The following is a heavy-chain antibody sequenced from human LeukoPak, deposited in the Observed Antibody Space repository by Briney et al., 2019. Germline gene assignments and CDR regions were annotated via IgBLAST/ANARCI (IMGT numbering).Heavy chain of an antibody. CDR1: GGSFSGYY. V-gene: IGHV4-34*01. CDR3: ARGDTVTKGFDY. J-gene: IGHJ4*02. D-gene: IGHD4-17*01. CDR2: INHSGST. Sequence: SETLSLTCAVYGGSFSGYYWSWIRQPPGKGLEWNGEINHSGSTNYNPSLKSRVTISVDTSKNQFSLKLSSVTAADTAVYYCARGDTVTKGFDYWGQGTLVTVSS.